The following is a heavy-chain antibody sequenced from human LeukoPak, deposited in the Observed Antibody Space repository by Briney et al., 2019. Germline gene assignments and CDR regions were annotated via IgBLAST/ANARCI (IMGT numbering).Heavy chain of an antibody. CDR2: IYHTGST. CDR3: ARQHRSGHFDY. Sequence: SETLSLTCTVFGGSIRGFYWGWVRQPPGRGLECIGYIYHTGSTNYNPSLKSRVTISVDTSKNQFSLKLSSVTAADTAVYYCARQHRSGHFDYWGQGTLVTVSS. V-gene: IGHV4-59*08. J-gene: IGHJ4*02. D-gene: IGHD2-15*01. CDR1: GGSIRGFY.